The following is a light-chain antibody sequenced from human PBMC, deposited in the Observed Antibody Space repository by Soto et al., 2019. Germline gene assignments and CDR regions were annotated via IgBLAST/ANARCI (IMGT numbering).Light chain of an antibody. CDR3: CSYSSSDSDV. V-gene: IGLV2-11*01. CDR2: DVT. CDR1: SSDVGGYSY. Sequence: QSVLTQAHSVSGYPGQSVTISCTGTSSDVGGYSYVSWYPQHPGKAPQLIIYDVTERPSGVPDRFSGSKSGNTASLTNSVVQAEDGSYDGYCSYSSSDSDVFGMGTK. J-gene: IGLJ2*01.